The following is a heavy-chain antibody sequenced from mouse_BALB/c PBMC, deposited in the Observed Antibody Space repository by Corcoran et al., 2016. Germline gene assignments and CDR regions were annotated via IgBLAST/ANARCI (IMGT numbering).Heavy chain of an antibody. Sequence: QIQLVQSGPELKKPGETVKISCKASGYTFTNYGMNWVKQAPGKGLKWMGWINTYTGEPTYADDFKGRFAFSLETSASTAYLQSNNLKNEDTATYFCARWSSNYGYFFDNWGQGTTLTVSS. V-gene: IGHV9-3-1*01. D-gene: IGHD2-5*01. CDR3: ARWSSNYGYFFDN. CDR2: INTYTGEP. J-gene: IGHJ2*01. CDR1: GYTFTNYG.